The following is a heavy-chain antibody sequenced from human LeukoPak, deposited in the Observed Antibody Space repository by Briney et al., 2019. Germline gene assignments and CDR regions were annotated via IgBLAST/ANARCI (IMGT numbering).Heavy chain of an antibody. CDR3: ARGPLRYNDSSGYYYRLGYFDY. V-gene: IGHV4-34*01. CDR1: GGSFSGYY. Sequence: SETLSLTCAVYGGSFSGYYWRWIRQPPGKGLEWIGEINHSGRTNYNPSLRSRVTISVDTSKNPFSLKLSSVTAADTAVYYCARGPLRYNDSSGYYYRLGYFDYWGQGNLVTVSS. CDR2: INHSGRT. J-gene: IGHJ4*02. D-gene: IGHD3-22*01.